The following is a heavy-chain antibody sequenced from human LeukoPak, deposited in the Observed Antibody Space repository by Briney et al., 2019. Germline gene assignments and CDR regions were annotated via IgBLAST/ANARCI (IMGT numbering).Heavy chain of an antibody. CDR2: MYYSGSN. Sequence: PPETLSLTCIVSSGFLPSYWWRWVRPPPGKGLEWIGYMYYSGSNNYNPSLKSRVTISIDTSSRQFSLKLTSVTTADTAVYYCASSTSWYQSSGRYFGSWGQGTLVTVSS. J-gene: IGHJ4*02. D-gene: IGHD6-13*01. CDR1: SGFLPSYW. CDR3: ASSTSWYQSSGRYFGS. V-gene: IGHV4-59*01.